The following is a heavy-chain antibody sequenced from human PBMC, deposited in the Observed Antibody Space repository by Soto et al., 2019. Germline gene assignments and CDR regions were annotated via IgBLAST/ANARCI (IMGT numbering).Heavy chain of an antibody. CDR2: ISASGDTT. Sequence: GGSLRLSCAASGFTVSSNYMSWVRQAPGKGLDWVSFISASGDTTHYADSVKGRFTTSRDNSKNTLFLQMNSLRAEDTAVYYCVKGGWLDYWGQGALVTVSS. CDR1: GFTVSSNY. J-gene: IGHJ4*02. V-gene: IGHV3-23*01. CDR3: VKGGWLDY. D-gene: IGHD2-15*01.